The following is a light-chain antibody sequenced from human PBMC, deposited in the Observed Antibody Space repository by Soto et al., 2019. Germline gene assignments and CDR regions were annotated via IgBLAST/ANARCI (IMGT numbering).Light chain of an antibody. Sequence: EIVLTQYQGTLSLSPGERATLSCRASETVSSIYLAWYQQRPGQAPSLLIYNGSNRATGIPDRFSGSGSGTDFTLTISRLEPEDFAVYYCQQYHSSLWTFGQGTMV. V-gene: IGKV3-20*01. CDR1: ETVSSIY. CDR3: QQYHSSLWT. J-gene: IGKJ1*01. CDR2: NGS.